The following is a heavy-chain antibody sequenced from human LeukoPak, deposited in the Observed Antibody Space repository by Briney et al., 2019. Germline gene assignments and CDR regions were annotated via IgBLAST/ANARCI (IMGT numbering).Heavy chain of an antibody. CDR2: IYSGGST. J-gene: IGHJ6*03. CDR3: ARVTSIVVVPAAMSGSIRRYYYYYYMDV. CDR1: GFTVSSNY. D-gene: IGHD2-2*01. V-gene: IGHV3-53*01. Sequence: GGSLRLSCAASGFTVSSNYMSWVRQAPGKGLEWGSVIYSGGSTYYSDSVKGRFTISRDKSKNTLYLQMNSLRAEDTAVYYCARVTSIVVVPAAMSGSIRRYYYYYYMDVWGKGTTVTVSS.